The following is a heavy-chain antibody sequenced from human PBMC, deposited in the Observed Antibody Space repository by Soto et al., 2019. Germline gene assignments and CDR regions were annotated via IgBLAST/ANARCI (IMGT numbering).Heavy chain of an antibody. CDR2: INWDAGK. CDR3: AHLVVAGITYYFDY. J-gene: IGHJ4*02. Sequence: QITVKESGPTLLKPTQTLTLTCTFAVFSLSTSGVGVGWIRQPPGKALEWLTFINWDAGKRNSPFLKSRLTITEDTSKDQVVLTITIMDPVDTATYYCAHLVVAGITYYFDYCGQGPLVSGSS. V-gene: IGHV2-5*02. D-gene: IGHD2-15*01. CDR1: VFSLSTSGVG.